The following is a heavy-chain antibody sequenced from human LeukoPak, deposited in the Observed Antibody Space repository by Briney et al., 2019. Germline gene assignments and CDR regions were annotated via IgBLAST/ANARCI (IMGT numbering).Heavy chain of an antibody. CDR1: GGSFSGYY. Sequence: SETLSLTCAVYGGSFSGYYWSWIRQPPGKGLEWIGEINHSGSTNYNPSLKSRVTISVDTSKNQFSLKLSSVTAADTAVYYCARHHRQAKFDYWGQGTLVTVSS. CDR3: ARHHRQAKFDY. J-gene: IGHJ4*02. V-gene: IGHV4-34*01. CDR2: INHSGST.